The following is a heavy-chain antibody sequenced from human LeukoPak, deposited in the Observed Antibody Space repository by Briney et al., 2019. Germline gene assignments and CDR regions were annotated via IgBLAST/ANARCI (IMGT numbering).Heavy chain of an antibody. J-gene: IGHJ4*02. CDR3: ARGGYSFDY. Sequence: GGSLRLSCAASGFTFSSYEMNWVRQVPGKGLEWVSYISSSGSTKYYADSVKGRFTISRDDAKNSLYLQTNSLRAEDTAVYYCARGGYSFDYWGQGTLVTVSS. CDR2: ISSSGSTK. CDR1: GFTFSSYE. V-gene: IGHV3-48*03. D-gene: IGHD3-16*01.